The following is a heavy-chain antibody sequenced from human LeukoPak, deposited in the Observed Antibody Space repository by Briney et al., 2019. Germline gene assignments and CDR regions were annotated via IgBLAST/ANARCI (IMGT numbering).Heavy chain of an antibody. Sequence: GGSLRLSCVASGFTFSSYEMNWVRQAPGKGLEWVSYISSSGNTIYYADSVKGRFTISRDSAKNSLYLQMNSLKTEDTAVYYCTTDLVGVPNRWFDPWGQGTLVTVSS. CDR3: TTDLVGVPNRWFDP. D-gene: IGHD1-26*01. CDR2: ISSSGNTI. V-gene: IGHV3-48*03. J-gene: IGHJ5*02. CDR1: GFTFSSYE.